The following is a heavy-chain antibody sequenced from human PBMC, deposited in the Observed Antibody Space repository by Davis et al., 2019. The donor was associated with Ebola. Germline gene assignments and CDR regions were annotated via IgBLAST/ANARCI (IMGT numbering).Heavy chain of an antibody. J-gene: IGHJ4*02. D-gene: IGHD6-13*01. CDR2: VYSNGRT. CDR1: GGSISNYNYY. CDR3: ARDSQQPDF. V-gene: IGHV4-30-4*01. Sequence: MPSETLSLTCTVSGGSISNYNYYWNWIRQPPGRGLEWIGYVYSNGRTQYNPSLKSRVTISVDTSKNQFSLKLTSVTATDTAVYYCARDSQQPDFWGQGTLVTVSS.